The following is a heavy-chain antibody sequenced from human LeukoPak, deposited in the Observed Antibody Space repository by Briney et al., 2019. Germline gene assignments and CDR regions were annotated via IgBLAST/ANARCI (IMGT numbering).Heavy chain of an antibody. V-gene: IGHV1-2*02. CDR1: GYTFTGYY. CDR2: INPNSGGT. Sequence: VASAKVSCKASGYTFTGYYMHWVRQAPGQGLEWMGWINPNSGGTNYAQKFQGRVTMTRDTSISTAYMELSRLRSDDTAVYYCARDPYCSGGSCPLNWFDPWGQGTLVTVSS. D-gene: IGHD2-15*01. J-gene: IGHJ5*02. CDR3: ARDPYCSGGSCPLNWFDP.